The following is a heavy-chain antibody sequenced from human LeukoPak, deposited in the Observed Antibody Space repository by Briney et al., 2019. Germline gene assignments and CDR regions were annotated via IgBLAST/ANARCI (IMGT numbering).Heavy chain of an antibody. CDR1: GFTLTSYG. V-gene: IGHV3-48*02. J-gene: IGHJ4*02. CDR3: ARVQGYCSSTSCSYYFDY. CDR2: ISSSSSTI. Sequence: PGGSLRLSCAASGFTLTSYGMHWVRQAPGKGLEWVSYISSSSSTIYYADSVKGRFTISRDNAKNSLYLQMNSLRDEDTAVYYCARVQGYCSSTSCSYYFDYWGQGTLVTVSS. D-gene: IGHD2-2*01.